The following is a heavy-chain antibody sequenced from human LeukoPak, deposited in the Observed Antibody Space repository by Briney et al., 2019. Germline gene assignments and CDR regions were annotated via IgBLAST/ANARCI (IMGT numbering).Heavy chain of an antibody. CDR1: GFTFSSYG. Sequence: GGSLRLSCAASGFTFSSYGMHWVRQAPGKGLEWVAATWYDGSNKYYADSVKGRFTISRDNSKNTLYLQMNSLRAEDTAVYYCAKDRYSSGWYYFDYWGQGTLVTVSS. CDR2: TWYDGSNK. V-gene: IGHV3-30*02. D-gene: IGHD6-19*01. CDR3: AKDRYSSGWYYFDY. J-gene: IGHJ4*02.